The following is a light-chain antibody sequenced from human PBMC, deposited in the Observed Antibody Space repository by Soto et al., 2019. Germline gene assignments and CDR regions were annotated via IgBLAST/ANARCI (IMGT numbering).Light chain of an antibody. CDR1: QGIGNF. J-gene: IGKJ1*01. Sequence: DIQMTQSPSSLSASIGDKVTITCRASQGIGNFLAWYQQKPGKPPKLLMYAASSLQSGVPSRFSGSGVGTEFTHTISSLQPEDVASYYCQKYDSAPWTFGQGTKVEIK. CDR3: QKYDSAPWT. CDR2: AAS. V-gene: IGKV1-27*01.